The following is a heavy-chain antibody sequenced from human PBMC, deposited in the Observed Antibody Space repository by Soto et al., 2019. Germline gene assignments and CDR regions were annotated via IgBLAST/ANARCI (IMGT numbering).Heavy chain of an antibody. J-gene: IGHJ4*02. CDR2: IYPGDSDT. V-gene: IGHV5-51*01. CDR3: ASQHYCSSTSCPFDY. Sequence: ESLKISCKGSGYSFTSYWIGWVRQMPGKGLEWMGIIYPGDSDTRYSPSFQGQVTISADKSISTAYLQWSSLKASDTAMYYCASQHYCSSTSCPFDYWGQGTLVTVSS. D-gene: IGHD2-2*01. CDR1: GYSFTSYW.